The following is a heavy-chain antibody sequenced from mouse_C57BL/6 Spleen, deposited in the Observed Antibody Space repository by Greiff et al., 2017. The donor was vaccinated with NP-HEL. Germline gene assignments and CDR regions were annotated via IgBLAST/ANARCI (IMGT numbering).Heavy chain of an antibody. CDR3: ARGRAWFAY. J-gene: IGHJ3*01. Sequence: EVKLMESGGGLVKPGGSLKLSCAASGFTFSDYGMHWVRQAPEKGLEWVAYISSGSSTIYYADTVKGRFTISRDNAKNTLFLQMTSLGSEDTAMYYCARGRAWFAYWGQGTLVTVSA. CDR1: GFTFSDYG. CDR2: ISSGSSTI. V-gene: IGHV5-17*01.